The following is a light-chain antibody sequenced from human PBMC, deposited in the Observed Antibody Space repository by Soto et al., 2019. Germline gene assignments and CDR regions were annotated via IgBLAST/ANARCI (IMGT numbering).Light chain of an antibody. J-gene: IGLJ1*01. Sequence: QSVLTQPASVSGSPGQSITISCTGTSSDVGAYNYDSWYQQYPGEAPKVIIYDVSHRPAGVSHRFSGSKSGNTASLTISGRQNQDEAADYCSSSKSATTYVFGTGTKLTVL. V-gene: IGLV2-14*01. CDR2: DVS. CDR1: SSDVGAYNY. CDR3: SSSKSATTYV.